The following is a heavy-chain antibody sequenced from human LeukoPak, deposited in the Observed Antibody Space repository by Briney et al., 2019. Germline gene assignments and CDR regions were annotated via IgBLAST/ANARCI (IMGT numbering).Heavy chain of an antibody. CDR1: GLTFSNHG. J-gene: IGHJ3*02. CDR3: AKDKGVVAFDI. V-gene: IGHV3-30*02. Sequence: GGSLRLSCATAGLTFSNHGMHWVRQAPGKGLEWVTFIRNDGSDKYYADSVKGRFTISRDNSKNTLYLQMNTLRAEDTAVYYCAKDKGVVAFDIWGHGTMVTVSS. D-gene: IGHD2-15*01. CDR2: IRNDGSDK.